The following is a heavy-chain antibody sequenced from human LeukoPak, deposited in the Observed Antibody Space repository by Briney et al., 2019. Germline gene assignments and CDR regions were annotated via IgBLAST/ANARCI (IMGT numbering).Heavy chain of an antibody. Sequence: ASVKVSYKASGYTFTNYGISWVRQAPGQGLEWMGWISAYNGNTNYAQNLQGRVTMTTDTSTTTAYMELRSLRFDDTAVYYCARAGVTMVRGVSYWGQGTLVTVSS. V-gene: IGHV1-18*01. CDR3: ARAGVTMVRGVSY. J-gene: IGHJ4*02. CDR1: GYTFTNYG. D-gene: IGHD3-10*01. CDR2: ISAYNGNT.